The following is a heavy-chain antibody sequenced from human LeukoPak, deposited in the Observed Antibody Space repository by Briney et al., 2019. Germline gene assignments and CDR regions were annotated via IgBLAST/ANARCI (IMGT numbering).Heavy chain of an antibody. J-gene: IGHJ3*01. CDR3: GRSGDRVPLQDDVFDV. CDR1: GYSFTSYC. Sequence: GESLKISCKVSGYSFTSYCIGWVRQMPGKGLEWMGIIYPGDSGPTYSPSFQGQVTISVDKSINNAYLQWSSLQASDTAMYYCGRSGDRVPLQDDVFDVWGQGTMVTVST. V-gene: IGHV5-51*01. D-gene: IGHD3-3*01. CDR2: IYPGDSGP.